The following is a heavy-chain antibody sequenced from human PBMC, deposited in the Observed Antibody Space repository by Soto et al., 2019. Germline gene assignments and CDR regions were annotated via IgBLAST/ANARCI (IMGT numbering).Heavy chain of an antibody. D-gene: IGHD3-3*01. CDR3: ARHTDFWSGYYAFDI. CDR1: GGSISSYD. J-gene: IGHJ3*02. CDR2: IYYSGST. V-gene: IGHV4-59*08. Sequence: SETLSLTCTVSGGSISSYDWSWIRQPPGKGLEWIGYIYYSGSTNYNPSLKSRVTISVDTSKNQFSLKLSSVTAADTAVYYCARHTDFWSGYYAFDILGQGTMVTVSS.